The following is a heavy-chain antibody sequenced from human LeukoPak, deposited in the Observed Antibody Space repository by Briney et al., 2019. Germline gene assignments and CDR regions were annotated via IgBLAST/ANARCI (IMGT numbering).Heavy chain of an antibody. CDR2: IRYDGSNK. D-gene: IGHD1-26*01. CDR3: AKEGTRGSYFYYYYMDV. CDR1: GFTFSSYS. J-gene: IGHJ6*03. V-gene: IGHV3-30*02. Sequence: PGGSLRLSCVASGFTFSSYSMNWVRQAPGKGLEWVAFIRYDGSNKYYADSVKGRFTISRDNSKNTLYLQMNSLRAEDTAVYYCAKEGTRGSYFYYYYMDVWGKGTTVTISS.